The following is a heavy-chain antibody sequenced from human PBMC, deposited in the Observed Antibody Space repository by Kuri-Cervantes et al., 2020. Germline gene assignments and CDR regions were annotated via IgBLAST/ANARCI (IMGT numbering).Heavy chain of an antibody. CDR1: GFTFSDYY. V-gene: IGHV3-11*04. Sequence: GESLKISCAASGFTFSDYYMTWIRQAPGKGLEWVSYISSSGSTIYYADSVKGRFTISRDNAKNSLYLQMNSLRAEDTAVYYCARDAPLAAALEDWGQGTLVTVSS. D-gene: IGHD6-13*01. CDR2: ISSSGSTI. J-gene: IGHJ4*02. CDR3: ARDAPLAAALED.